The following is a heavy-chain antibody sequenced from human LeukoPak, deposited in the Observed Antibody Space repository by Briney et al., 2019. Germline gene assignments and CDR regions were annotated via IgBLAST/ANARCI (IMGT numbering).Heavy chain of an antibody. V-gene: IGHV3-53*01. CDR3: ARSTMVRGGVADNWFDP. CDR1: GFTVSSNY. D-gene: IGHD3-10*01. Sequence: GGSLRLSCAASGFTVSSNYMSWVRQAPGKGLEWVSVIYSGGSTYYADSVKGRFTISRDNSKNTLYLQMNSLRAEDTAVYYCARSTMVRGGVADNWFDPWGQGTLVTVSS. J-gene: IGHJ5*02. CDR2: IYSGGST.